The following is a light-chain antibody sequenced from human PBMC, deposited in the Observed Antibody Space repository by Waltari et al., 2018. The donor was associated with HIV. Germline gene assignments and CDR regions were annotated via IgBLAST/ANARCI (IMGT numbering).Light chain of an antibody. V-gene: IGKV3-20*01. CDR2: GAS. CDR3: QQYGSSPPRFT. Sequence: EIVLTQSPGTLSLSPGERATLSCRASQSVSSSYLAWYQQKPGQAPRLLIYGASSRATGIPDRFSGSGSGTDFTLTISRLEPEDFAVYYCQQYGSSPPRFTFGPGTKVDIK. J-gene: IGKJ3*01. CDR1: QSVSSSY.